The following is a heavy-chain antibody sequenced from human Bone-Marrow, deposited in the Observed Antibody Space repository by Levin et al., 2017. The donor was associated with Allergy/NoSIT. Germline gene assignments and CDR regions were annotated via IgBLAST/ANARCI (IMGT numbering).Heavy chain of an antibody. Sequence: KISCKASGGTFSSYAISWVRQAPGQGLEWMGGIIPIFGTANYAQKFQGRVTITADESTSTAYMELSSLRSEDTAVYYCARGLATYSRKYYYYGMDVWGQGTTVTVSS. J-gene: IGHJ6*02. D-gene: IGHD6-13*01. CDR1: GGTFSSYA. CDR3: ARGLATYSRKYYYYGMDV. CDR2: IIPIFGTA. V-gene: IGHV1-69*01.